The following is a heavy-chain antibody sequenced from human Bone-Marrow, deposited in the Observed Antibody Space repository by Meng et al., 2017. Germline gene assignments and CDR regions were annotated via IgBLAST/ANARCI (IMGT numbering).Heavy chain of an antibody. Sequence: GESLKISCVASGFTFSSYAMHWVRQAPGKGLEWVAVISYDGSNKYYADSVKGRFTISRDNSKNTLYLQMNSLRAEDTAVYYCARDRDAFDIWGQGTMVTVSS. J-gene: IGHJ3*02. CDR3: ARDRDAFDI. V-gene: IGHV3-30*01. CDR2: ISYDGSNK. CDR1: GFTFSSYA.